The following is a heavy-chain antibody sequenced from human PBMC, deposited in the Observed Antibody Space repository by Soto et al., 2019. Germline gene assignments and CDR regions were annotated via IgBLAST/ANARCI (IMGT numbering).Heavy chain of an antibody. CDR3: ARDRYGGFDY. Sequence: SETLSLTCTVSGDSISSGGHYWSWIRQHPGKRQEWIGYISYSGIVYYNPSLESRFTISVDTSKNQFSLSLTSVTAADTAVFYCARDRYGGFDYWGLGTLVTVS. J-gene: IGHJ4*02. CDR1: GDSISSGGHY. D-gene: IGHD3-9*01. CDR2: ISYSGIV. V-gene: IGHV4-31*03.